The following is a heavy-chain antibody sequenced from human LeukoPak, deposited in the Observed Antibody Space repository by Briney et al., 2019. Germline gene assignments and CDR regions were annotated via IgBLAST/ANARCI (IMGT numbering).Heavy chain of an antibody. J-gene: IGHJ6*02. D-gene: IGHD2-15*01. CDR1: GGSFSGYY. Sequence: PSETLSLTCAVYGGSFSGYYWSWIRQPPGKGLEWIGEINHSGSTNYNPSLKSRVTISVDTSKNQFSLKLSSVTAADTAVYYCARGLGLEVVVAEPDYYYYGMGVWGQGTTVTVSS. CDR3: ARGLGLEVVVAEPDYYYYGMGV. CDR2: INHSGST. V-gene: IGHV4-34*01.